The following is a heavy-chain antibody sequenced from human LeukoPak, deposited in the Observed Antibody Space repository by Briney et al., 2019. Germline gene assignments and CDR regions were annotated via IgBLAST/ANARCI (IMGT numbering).Heavy chain of an antibody. CDR3: ARNNGMDV. V-gene: IGHV3-7*03. CDR1: GFALSSHW. J-gene: IGHJ6*02. CDR2: VNRDGSET. Sequence: GGSLRLSCAASGFALSSHWMTWVRQVPGRGLEWVANVNRDGSETYYLDSVKGRFTISKDNAKNSLYLQMNSLRAEDTALYHCARNNGMDVWGQGTTVIVSS.